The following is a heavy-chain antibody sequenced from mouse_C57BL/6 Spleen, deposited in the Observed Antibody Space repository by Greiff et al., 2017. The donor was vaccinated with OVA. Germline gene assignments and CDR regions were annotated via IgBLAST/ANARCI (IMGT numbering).Heavy chain of an antibody. J-gene: IGHJ2*01. CDR3: ARSPYGKGGPFDY. D-gene: IGHD2-1*01. Sequence: VQLQESGPELVKPGASVKISCKASGYAFSSSWMNWVKQRPGKGLEWIGRIYPGDGDTNYNGKFKGKATLTADKSSSTAYMQLSSLTSEDSAVYFCARSPYGKGGPFDYWGQGTTLTVSS. CDR1: GYAFSSSW. CDR2: IYPGDGDT. V-gene: IGHV1-82*01.